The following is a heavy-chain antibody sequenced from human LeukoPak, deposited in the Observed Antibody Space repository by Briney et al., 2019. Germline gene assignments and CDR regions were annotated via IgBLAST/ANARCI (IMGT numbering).Heavy chain of an antibody. D-gene: IGHD3-10*01. Sequence: ASVKVSCKASGYTFTSYGISWVRQAPGQGLEWMGWISAYNGNTNYAQKLQGRVTMTTDTSTSTAYMELRSLRSDDTAVYYCARDRAITYYYGSGSYYWGQGTLVTVSS. J-gene: IGHJ4*02. V-gene: IGHV1-18*01. CDR1: GYTFTSYG. CDR2: ISAYNGNT. CDR3: ARDRAITYYYGSGSYY.